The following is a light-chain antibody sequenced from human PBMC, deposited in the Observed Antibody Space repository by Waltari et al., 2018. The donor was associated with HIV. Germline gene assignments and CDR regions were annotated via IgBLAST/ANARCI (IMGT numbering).Light chain of an antibody. CDR2: GNN. J-gene: IGLJ1*01. V-gene: IGLV1-40*01. CDR1: SSNTGAGYD. CDR3: GTWYSSLSAGV. Sequence: QSVLTQPPSVSGATGQRVTISCNGSSSNTGAGYDVHWYQQLPGTAPKLLIYGNNNRPSGVPDRFSGSKSGTSATLGITGLQTGDEADYYCGTWYSSLSAGVFGTGTKVTVL.